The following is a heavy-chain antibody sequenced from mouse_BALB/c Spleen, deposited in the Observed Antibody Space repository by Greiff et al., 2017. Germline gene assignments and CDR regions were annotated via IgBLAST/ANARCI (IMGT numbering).Heavy chain of an antibody. Sequence: QVQLKESGPGLVAPSQSLSITCTVSGFSLTSYGVHWIRQPPGKGLEWLGVIWTGGGTNYNSAFMSRLSISKDNSKSQVFLKMNSLQTDDTAIYYCVRDPSYRYDGYAMDYWGQGTSVTVSS. CDR2: IWTGGGT. V-gene: IGHV2-9-2*01. D-gene: IGHD2-14*01. CDR1: GFSLTSYG. CDR3: VRDPSYRYDGYAMDY. J-gene: IGHJ4*01.